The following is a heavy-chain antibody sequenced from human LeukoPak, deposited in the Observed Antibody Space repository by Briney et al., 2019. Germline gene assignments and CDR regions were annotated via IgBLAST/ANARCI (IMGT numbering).Heavy chain of an antibody. Sequence: ASVKVSYKASGYTFTSYGISWVRQAPGQGLEWMVWISSYNADTNYAQKFQVRVTMTTDTSTSTAYMQLRSLRSDDTAVYYCARGDTEYGTYYFDYWGQGTLVTVSS. CDR1: GYTFTSYG. CDR3: ARGDTEYGTYYFDY. V-gene: IGHV1-18*04. D-gene: IGHD1-1*01. CDR2: ISSYNADT. J-gene: IGHJ4*02.